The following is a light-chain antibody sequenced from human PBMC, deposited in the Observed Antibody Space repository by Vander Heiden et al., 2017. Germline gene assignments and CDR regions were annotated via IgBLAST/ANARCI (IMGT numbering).Light chain of an antibody. Sequence: QSALPRPASVSASPGQSITISCTGTSSDVGSYNYVSWYQQHPGKAPELMIYEVSNRPSGVSDRFSGSKSGNTASLTISGLQAEDGADYYCSSYTSTSTLVFGGGTKLTVL. CDR1: SSDVGSYNY. V-gene: IGLV2-14*01. CDR2: EVS. CDR3: SSYTSTSTLV. J-gene: IGLJ2*01.